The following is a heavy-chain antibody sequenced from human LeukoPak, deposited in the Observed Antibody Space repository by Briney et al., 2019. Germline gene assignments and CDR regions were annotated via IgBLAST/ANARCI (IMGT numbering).Heavy chain of an antibody. D-gene: IGHD5-18*01. J-gene: IGHJ4*02. V-gene: IGHV3-21*04. CDR1: GFTFSSYS. Sequence: GGSLRLSCAASGFTFSSYSMNWVRQAPGKGLEWVSSISSSSSHIYYADSVKGRFTISRDNAKNSLYLQINSLRAEDTALYYCARADKDGYGFFGFDYWGQGTLVTVSS. CDR3: ARADKDGYGFFGFDY. CDR2: ISSSSSHI.